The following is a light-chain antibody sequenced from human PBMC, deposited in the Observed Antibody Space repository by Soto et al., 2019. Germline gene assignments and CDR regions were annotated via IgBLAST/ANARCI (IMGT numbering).Light chain of an antibody. CDR1: QSVSSSY. CDR2: GAS. Sequence: DIVLTQSPGTLSLSPGERATLSCRTSQSVSSSYLGWYQQKPGQAPRLLIYGASNRATGIPDRFSGSGSGTDFTLTIVRLEPEDFAVYYCQQYGSSPWTFGQGTKVEIK. V-gene: IGKV3-20*01. CDR3: QQYGSSPWT. J-gene: IGKJ1*01.